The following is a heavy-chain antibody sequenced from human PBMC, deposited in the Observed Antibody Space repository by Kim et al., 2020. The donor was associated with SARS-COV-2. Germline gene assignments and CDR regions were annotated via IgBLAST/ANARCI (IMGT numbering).Heavy chain of an antibody. CDR3: ARATGGGYYYGMDV. D-gene: IGHD1-26*01. Sequence: GDSVNGRLNNSRDNAKNTLYLQMNRLRAEGTAVYYCARATGGGYYYGMDVWGQGTTVTVSS. J-gene: IGHJ6*02. V-gene: IGHV3-30*05.